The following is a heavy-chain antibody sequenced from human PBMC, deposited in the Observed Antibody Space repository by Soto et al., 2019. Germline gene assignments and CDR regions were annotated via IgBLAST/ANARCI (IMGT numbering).Heavy chain of an antibody. CDR2: INHSGST. J-gene: IGHJ3*02. V-gene: IGHV4-34*01. Sequence: SETLSLTCAVYGGSFSGYYWSWIRQPPGKGLEWIGEINHSGSTNYNPSLKSRVTISVDTSKNQFSLKLSSVTAADTAVYYCARGVAARPTNDAFDIWGQGTMVTVSS. CDR3: ARGVAARPTNDAFDI. CDR1: GGSFSGYY. D-gene: IGHD6-6*01.